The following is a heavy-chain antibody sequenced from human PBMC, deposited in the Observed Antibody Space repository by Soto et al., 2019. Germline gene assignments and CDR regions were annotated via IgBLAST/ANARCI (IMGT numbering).Heavy chain of an antibody. V-gene: IGHV3-30-3*01. D-gene: IGHD7-27*01. CDR1: GFTFSSYA. CDR2: ISYDGSNK. J-gene: IGHJ4*02. CDR3: ARDGDGEMAYYFDY. Sequence: QVQLVESGGGVVQPGRSLRLFCAASGFTFSSYAMHWVRQAPGKGLEWVAVISYDGSNKYYADSVKGRFTISRDNSKNTLYLQMNSLRAEDTAVYYCARDGDGEMAYYFDYWGQGTLVTVSS.